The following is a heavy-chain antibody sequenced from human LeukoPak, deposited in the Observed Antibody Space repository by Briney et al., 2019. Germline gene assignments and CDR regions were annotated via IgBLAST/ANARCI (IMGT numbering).Heavy chain of an antibody. CDR2: ISSSSSTI. CDR1: GFTFSSYS. Sequence: PGGSLRLSCAASGFTFSSYSMNWVRQAPGKGLEWVSYISSSSSTIYYADSVKGRFTISRDNAKNSLYLQMNSLRAEDTAVYYCARARGLDKYYFDYWGQGTLVTVSS. D-gene: IGHD3/OR15-3a*01. J-gene: IGHJ4*02. CDR3: ARARGLDKYYFDY. V-gene: IGHV3-48*01.